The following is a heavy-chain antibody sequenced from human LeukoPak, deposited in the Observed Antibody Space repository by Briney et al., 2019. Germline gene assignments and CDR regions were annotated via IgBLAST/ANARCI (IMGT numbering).Heavy chain of an antibody. CDR1: GGSISGYY. CDR2: IYTSGST. V-gene: IGHV4-4*07. CDR3: ARDVELVGSSWYYYYMDV. Sequence: SETLSLTCTVSGGSISGYYWGWIRQPAGKGLEWIGRIYTSGSTNHNPSLKSRVTISVDKSQNQFSLKLSSVTAADTAVYYCARDVELVGSSWYYYYMDVWGKGTTVTVSS. D-gene: IGHD6-13*01. J-gene: IGHJ6*03.